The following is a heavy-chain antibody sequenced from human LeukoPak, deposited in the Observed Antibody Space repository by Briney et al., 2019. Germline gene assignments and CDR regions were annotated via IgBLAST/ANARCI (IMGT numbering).Heavy chain of an antibody. D-gene: IGHD6-19*01. CDR3: ARQDGSAWYYFDY. CDR1: GYSFSRYW. V-gene: IGHV5-51*01. CDR2: IYPGDSDT. Sequence: GESLKISCKGSGYSFSRYWIGWVRQMPGKGLEWMGIIYPGDSDTSYSPSFQGQVTIPADESISTAYLQWSSLKASDTAMYYCARQDGSAWYYFDYWGQGTLVTVSS. J-gene: IGHJ4*02.